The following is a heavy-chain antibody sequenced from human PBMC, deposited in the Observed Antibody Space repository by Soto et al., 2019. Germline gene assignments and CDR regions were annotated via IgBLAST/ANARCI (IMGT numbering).Heavy chain of an antibody. V-gene: IGHV2-5*02. Sequence: SGPTLVKPTQTLTLTCTFSGFSLSTSGVGVGWIRQPPGKALEWLALIYWDDDKRYSPSLKSRLTITKDTSKNQVVLTMTNMDPVDTATYYCAHISGIAARPDAFDIWGQGTMVTVSS. CDR3: AHISGIAARPDAFDI. CDR1: GFSLSTSGVG. D-gene: IGHD6-6*01. CDR2: IYWDDDK. J-gene: IGHJ3*02.